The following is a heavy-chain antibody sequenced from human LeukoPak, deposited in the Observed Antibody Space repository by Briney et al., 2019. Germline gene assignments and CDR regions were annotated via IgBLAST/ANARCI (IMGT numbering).Heavy chain of an antibody. V-gene: IGHV4-59*08. CDR3: ARHVHSGHPYYFDY. J-gene: IGHJ4*02. CDR1: GGSFSGYY. Sequence: PSETLSLTCAVYGGSFSGYYWSWIRQPPGKGLEWIGYIYYSGSTNYNPSLKSRVTISVDTSKNQFSLKLSSVTAADTAVYYCARHVHSGHPYYFDYWGQGTLITVSS. CDR2: IYYSGST. D-gene: IGHD6-19*01.